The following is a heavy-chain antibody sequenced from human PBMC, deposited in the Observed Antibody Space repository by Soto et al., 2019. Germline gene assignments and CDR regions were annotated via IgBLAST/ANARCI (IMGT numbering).Heavy chain of an antibody. Sequence: GGSLRLSCSGSGFNFSDYYMNWIRQTPVKGLEWVSSILSLESHKYYAASVMGRFSISRDNAKKSLFLQMNNLRAEDTGIYFCATGLKDASNRPSFDSWGPGTPVTVSS. V-gene: IGHV3-11*01. CDR2: ILSLESHK. CDR1: GFNFSDYY. CDR3: ATGLKDASNRPSFDS. D-gene: IGHD3-16*01. J-gene: IGHJ4*02.